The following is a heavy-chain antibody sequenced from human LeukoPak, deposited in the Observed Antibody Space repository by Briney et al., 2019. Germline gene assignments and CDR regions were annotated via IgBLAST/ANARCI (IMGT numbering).Heavy chain of an antibody. D-gene: IGHD1-1*01. CDR3: ARDLLNEGNHLDY. CDR1: GGSISSGDYY. V-gene: IGHV4-30-4*01. J-gene: IGHJ4*01. CDR2: IFYSGST. Sequence: SQTLSLTCTVSGGSISSGDYYWSWIRRTPGKGLEWIGYIFYSGSTYYNPSLKSRVTISVDTSNNQFSLKLSSVTAADTAVYYCARDLLNEGNHLDYWGQEPWSPSPQ.